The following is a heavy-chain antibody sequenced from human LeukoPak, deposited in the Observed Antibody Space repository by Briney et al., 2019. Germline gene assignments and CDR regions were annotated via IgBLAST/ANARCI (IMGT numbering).Heavy chain of an antibody. J-gene: IGHJ6*02. CDR3: ARDLFGVVMDDYYYYYGMDV. CDR2: ISAYNGNT. D-gene: IGHD3-3*01. CDR1: GYTFTSYG. V-gene: IGHV1-18*01. Sequence: ASVKVSCKDSGYTFTSYGISWVRQAPGQGLEWMGWISAYNGNTNYAQKLQGRVTMTTDTSTSKAYMELRSLRSDDTAVYYCARDLFGVVMDDYYYYYGMDVWGQGTTVTVSS.